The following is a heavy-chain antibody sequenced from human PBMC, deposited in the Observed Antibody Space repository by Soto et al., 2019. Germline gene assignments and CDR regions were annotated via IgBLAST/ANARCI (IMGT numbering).Heavy chain of an antibody. D-gene: IGHD6-13*01. CDR1: GYTFTSYG. J-gene: IGHJ4*02. CDR3: ARDGFPTAADY. Sequence: ASVKVSCKASGYTFTSYGISWVRQAPGQGLEWMGWISAHNGNTKYEQKLQGRVTMTTDTSTSTAYMELRSLRVEDTALYYCARDGFPTAADYWGQGTLVTVSS. CDR2: ISAHNGNT. V-gene: IGHV1-18*01.